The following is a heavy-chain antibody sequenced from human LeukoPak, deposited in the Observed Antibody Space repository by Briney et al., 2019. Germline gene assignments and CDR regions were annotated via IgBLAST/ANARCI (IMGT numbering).Heavy chain of an antibody. CDR1: GFTFNNAW. J-gene: IGHJ4*02. D-gene: IGHD6-19*01. V-gene: IGHV3-15*01. CDR2: IRSKTDGGTT. Sequence: GGSLTLPCAASGFTFNNAWMSWVRQAPGKGLEWVGRIRSKTDGGTTDHSAPVRGRFTISRDDSENTLFLQMNNLRSEDTAVYYCATGGITVTGTLDYWGQGALVTVSS. CDR3: ATGGITVTGTLDY.